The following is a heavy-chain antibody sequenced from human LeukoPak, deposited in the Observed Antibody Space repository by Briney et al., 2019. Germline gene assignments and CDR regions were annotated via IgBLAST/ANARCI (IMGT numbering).Heavy chain of an antibody. CDR3: AREVAEGFDY. CDR1: GLTFSSYS. V-gene: IGHV3-7*01. CDR2: IKQVGSEK. Sequence: GGSLRLSCAASGLTFSSYSMNWVRQAPGKGLEWVANIKQVGSEKYYVDSVKGRFTISRDNPKNSLYLQMNSLRAEDTAVYYCAREVAEGFDYWGQGTLVTVSS. J-gene: IGHJ4*02.